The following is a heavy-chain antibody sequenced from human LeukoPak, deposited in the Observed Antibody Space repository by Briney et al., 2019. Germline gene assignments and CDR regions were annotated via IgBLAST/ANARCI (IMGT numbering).Heavy chain of an antibody. Sequence: ASVKVSCKASGYIFNSYGISWVRQAPGQGLEWMGWVSAYNGNSNYAQKLQGRVTMTTDTSTSTAYMELRSLRSDDTAVYYCARNRYYDSSDYYHDAFDIWGQGTMVTVSS. D-gene: IGHD3-22*01. CDR2: VSAYNGNS. CDR3: ARNRYYDSSDYYHDAFDI. J-gene: IGHJ3*02. V-gene: IGHV1-18*01. CDR1: GYIFNSYG.